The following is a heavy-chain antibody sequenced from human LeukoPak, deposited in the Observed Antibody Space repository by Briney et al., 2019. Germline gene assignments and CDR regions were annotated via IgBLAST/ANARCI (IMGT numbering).Heavy chain of an antibody. CDR3: AKRGHYSINWYHYFDY. D-gene: IGHD6-13*01. J-gene: IGHJ4*02. CDR1: GFTFTTYD. CDR2: IASNGGSE. Sequence: GGSLRLSCAASGFTFTTYDLHWVRQAPGKGVEWVAAIASNGGSEYYADSVKGRFTISRDNSKNTLFLQMNSLRPDDTAVYYCAKRGHYSINWYHYFDYWGQGTLVTVSS. V-gene: IGHV3-30*18.